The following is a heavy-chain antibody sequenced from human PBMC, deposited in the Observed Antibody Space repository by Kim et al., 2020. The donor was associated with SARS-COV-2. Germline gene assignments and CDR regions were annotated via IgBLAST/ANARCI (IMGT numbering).Heavy chain of an antibody. D-gene: IGHD3-10*01. V-gene: IGHV3-48*03. CDR3: AALDSVQVPGGI. J-gene: IGHJ4*02. Sequence: YVDSVKCRFPMSRDNANNSLYLQMNSLRTEDTALYYCAALDSVQVPGGIWGQGTLVTVSS.